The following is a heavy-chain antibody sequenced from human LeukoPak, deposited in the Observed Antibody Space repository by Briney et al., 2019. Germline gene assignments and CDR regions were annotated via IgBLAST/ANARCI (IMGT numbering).Heavy chain of an antibody. Sequence: ASVKVSCKASGYTFTSYAMHWVRQAPGQRLEWMGWITAGNGNTKYSQKFQGRVTITRDTSASTAYMELSSLRSEDTAVYYCARDVAARPELDYWGQGTLVTVSS. CDR3: ARDVAARPELDY. D-gene: IGHD6-6*01. CDR1: GYTFTSYA. J-gene: IGHJ4*02. V-gene: IGHV1-3*01. CDR2: ITAGNGNT.